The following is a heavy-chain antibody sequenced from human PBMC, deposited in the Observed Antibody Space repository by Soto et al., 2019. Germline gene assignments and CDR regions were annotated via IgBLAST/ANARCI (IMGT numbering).Heavy chain of an antibody. CDR2: ISSSSSFR. CDR1: GFTFSTYA. V-gene: IGHV3-21*04. Sequence: LRLSCAASGFTFSTYAMNWVRQAPGKGLEWVSSISSSSSFRYYADSVKGRFTISRDNAKNSLYLQMNSLRAQDTAVYYCARGAPGRDGYNLDFQHWGQGTLVTVSS. CDR3: ARGAPGRDGYNLDFQH. D-gene: IGHD5-12*01. J-gene: IGHJ1*01.